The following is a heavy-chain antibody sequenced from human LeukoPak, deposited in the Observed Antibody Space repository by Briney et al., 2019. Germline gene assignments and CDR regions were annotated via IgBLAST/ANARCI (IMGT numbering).Heavy chain of an antibody. CDR3: TTGSLMGYYYYGMDV. Sequence: GGSLRLSCAASGFTFSNAWMSWVRQAPGKGLEWVGRIKSKTDGGTTDYAAPVKGRFTISRDDSKNTLYLQMNSLKTEDTAVYYCTTGSLMGYYYYGMDVWGQGTTVTVSS. CDR1: GFTFSNAW. CDR2: IKSKTDGGTT. D-gene: IGHD5-24*01. V-gene: IGHV3-15*01. J-gene: IGHJ6*02.